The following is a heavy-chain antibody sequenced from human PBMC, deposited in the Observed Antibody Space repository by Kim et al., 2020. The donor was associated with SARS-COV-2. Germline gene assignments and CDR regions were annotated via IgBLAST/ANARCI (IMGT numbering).Heavy chain of an antibody. J-gene: IGHJ4*02. CDR3: ARGDNQEVYAFTEETVNLDY. Sequence: GGSLRLSCAASGFTFSSYGMHWVRQAPGKGLEWVAVIWYDGSNKYYADSVKGRFTISRDNSKNTLYLQMNSLRAEDTAVYYCARGDNQEVYAFTEETVNLDYWGQGTLVTVSS. CDR2: IWYDGSNK. CDR1: GFTFSSYG. D-gene: IGHD2-8*01. V-gene: IGHV3-33*01.